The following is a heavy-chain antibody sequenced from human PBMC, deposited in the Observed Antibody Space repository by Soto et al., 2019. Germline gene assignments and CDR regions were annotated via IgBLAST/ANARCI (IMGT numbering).Heavy chain of an antibody. CDR3: AREGGLAAAGTKALDY. Sequence: SVKVSCKASGGTFSSYAISWVRQAPGQGLEWMGGIIPIFGTANYAQKFQGRVTITADESTSTAYMELSSLRSEDTAVYYCAREGGLAAAGTKALDYWGQGTLVTVAS. CDR2: IIPIFGTA. J-gene: IGHJ4*02. V-gene: IGHV1-69*13. CDR1: GGTFSSYA. D-gene: IGHD6-13*01.